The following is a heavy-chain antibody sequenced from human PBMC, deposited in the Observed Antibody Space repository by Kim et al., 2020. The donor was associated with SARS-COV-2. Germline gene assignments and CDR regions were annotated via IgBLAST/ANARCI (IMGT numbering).Heavy chain of an antibody. CDR3: ASLREVRGVLDY. CDR2: IIPILGIA. V-gene: IGHV1-69*04. Sequence: SVKVSCKASGGTFSSYAISWVRQAPGQGLEWMGRIIPILGIANYAQKFQGRVTITADKSTSTAYMELSSLRSEDTAVYYCASLREVRGVLDYWGQGTLVTVSS. J-gene: IGHJ4*02. CDR1: GGTFSSYA. D-gene: IGHD3-10*01.